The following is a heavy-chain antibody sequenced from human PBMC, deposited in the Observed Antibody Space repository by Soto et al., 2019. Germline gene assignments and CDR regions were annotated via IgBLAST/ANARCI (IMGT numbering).Heavy chain of an antibody. CDR1: GFTFSSYA. CDR3: AKGLYCSGGSCYDWFDP. CDR2: ISGSGGST. Sequence: GGSLRLSCAASGFTFSSYAMSWVRQAPGKGLEWVSAISGSGGSTYYADSVKGRFTISRDNSKNTLYLQMNSLRAEDTAVYYCAKGLYCSGGSCYDWFDPWGQGTLVTVSS. J-gene: IGHJ5*02. V-gene: IGHV3-23*01. D-gene: IGHD2-15*01.